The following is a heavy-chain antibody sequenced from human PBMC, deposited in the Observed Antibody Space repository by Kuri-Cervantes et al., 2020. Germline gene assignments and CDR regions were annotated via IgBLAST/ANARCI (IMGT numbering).Heavy chain of an antibody. CDR3: ARDRGTTDYYYMDV. CDR2: ISYDGSNK. V-gene: IGHV3-30*01. Sequence: GGSLRLSCAASGFTFSSYAMHWVRQAPGKGLEWVAVISYDGSNKYYADSVKGRFTISRDNSKNTLYLQMNSLRAEDTAVYYCARDRGTTDYYYMDVRGKGTTVTVSS. CDR1: GFTFSSYA. J-gene: IGHJ6*03. D-gene: IGHD1-7*01.